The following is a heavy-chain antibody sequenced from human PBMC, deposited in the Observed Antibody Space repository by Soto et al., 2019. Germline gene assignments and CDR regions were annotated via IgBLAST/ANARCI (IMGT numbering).Heavy chain of an antibody. CDR3: AVSIAARLPYYYSDY. V-gene: IGHV1-69*13. J-gene: IGHJ4*02. CDR1: GGTFSNYA. Sequence: SSVKVSCNASGGTFSNYAISWVRQAPGQGLEWMGGIIPLFGTSNYAQKLQGRVTITADESTSTAYMELSSLRSEDTAVYYCAVSIAARLPYYYSDYCGQGTLVTVSS. CDR2: IIPLFGTS. D-gene: IGHD6-6*01.